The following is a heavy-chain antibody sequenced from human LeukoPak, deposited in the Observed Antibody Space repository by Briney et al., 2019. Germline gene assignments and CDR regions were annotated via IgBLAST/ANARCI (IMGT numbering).Heavy chain of an antibody. CDR1: GYTFSSYG. V-gene: IGHV1-18*01. D-gene: IGHD1-1*01. Sequence: ASVKVTCKASGYTFSSYGFSWVRQAPGEGLEWMGWINAYNGNTNYAQNLQGRVTMTTDTSTSTAYMELRSLRSDDTAVYYCARRQGTTLNFDYWGQGTLVTVSS. J-gene: IGHJ4*02. CDR3: ARRQGTTLNFDY. CDR2: INAYNGNT.